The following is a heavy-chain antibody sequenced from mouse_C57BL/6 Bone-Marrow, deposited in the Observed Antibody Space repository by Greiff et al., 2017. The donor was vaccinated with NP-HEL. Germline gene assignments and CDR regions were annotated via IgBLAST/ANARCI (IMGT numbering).Heavy chain of an antibody. Sequence: QVQLQQSGAELVRPGTSVKVSCKASGYAFTNYLIEWVKQRPGQGLEWIGVINPGSGGTNYNEKFKGKATLTADKSSSTAYMQLSSLTSEDSAVYFGARDWDYWGQGTTLTVSS. CDR3: ARDWDY. CDR1: GYAFTNYL. D-gene: IGHD4-1*01. CDR2: INPGSGGT. J-gene: IGHJ2*01. V-gene: IGHV1-54*01.